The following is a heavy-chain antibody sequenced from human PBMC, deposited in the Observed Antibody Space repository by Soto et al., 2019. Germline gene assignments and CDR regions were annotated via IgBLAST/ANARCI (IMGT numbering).Heavy chain of an antibody. CDR2: IKEDGSEE. Sequence: EVQLVESGGGLVQPGGSLILPCAASGFTFRGHWMSWVRQAPGKGLEWVANIKEDGSEEYYVDSVRGRFTISRDNAKKSLYLQMNSLRAEDTAVYYCVSIKPGGYDYFDNWGQGTLVTVSS. D-gene: IGHD2-8*02. CDR1: GFTFRGHW. J-gene: IGHJ4*02. V-gene: IGHV3-7*01. CDR3: VSIKPGGYDYFDN.